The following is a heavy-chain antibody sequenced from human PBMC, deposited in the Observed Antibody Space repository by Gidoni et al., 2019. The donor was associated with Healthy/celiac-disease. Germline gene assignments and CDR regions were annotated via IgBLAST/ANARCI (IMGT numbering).Heavy chain of an antibody. D-gene: IGHD6-13*01. J-gene: IGHJ1*01. V-gene: IGHV3-23*01. Sequence: EVQLLESGGGWVQPGGSLRLSCADEGFTGSSRAMSWFRQAPGKGLEWVSVISGSGGSTYYAASVKGRFTISRDNSKNTLYLQMISLRSADTSLYYCAKAEPPYSISWYNYFQHWGQGTLVTVSS. CDR1: GFTGSSRA. CDR3: AKAEPPYSISWYNYFQH. CDR2: ISGSGGST.